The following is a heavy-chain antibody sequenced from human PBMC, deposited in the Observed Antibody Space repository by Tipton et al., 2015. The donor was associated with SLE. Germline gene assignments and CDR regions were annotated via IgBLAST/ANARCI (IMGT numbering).Heavy chain of an antibody. CDR1: GGSISSGSSS. V-gene: IGHV4-61*02. CDR3: ARDGFTPWDS. J-gene: IGHJ4*02. CDR2: VYSSGNT. D-gene: IGHD2-15*01. Sequence: TLSLTCTVSGGSISSGSSSWSWIRQAAGKGLEWIGRVYSSGNTNFNPSLKSRVTISIDRSKNQFSLNLSSVTAADTAVYYCARDGFTPWDSWGQGTLVTVSS.